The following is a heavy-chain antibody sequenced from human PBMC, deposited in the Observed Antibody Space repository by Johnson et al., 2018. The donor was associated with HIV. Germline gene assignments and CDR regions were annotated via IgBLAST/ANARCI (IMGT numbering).Heavy chain of an antibody. D-gene: IGHD4-17*01. J-gene: IGHJ3*02. CDR2: ISGSGGST. CDR1: GFTVSSYG. V-gene: IGHV3-23*04. CDR3: AKDRMYDYGDYGGAFDI. Sequence: VQLVESGGGWVKPGGSLRLSCAASGFTVSSYGMHWVRQAPGKGLEWVSAISGSGGSTYYADSVKGRFTISRDNSKNTLYLQMNSLRAEDTAVYYCAKDRMYDYGDYGGAFDIWGQGTMVTVSS.